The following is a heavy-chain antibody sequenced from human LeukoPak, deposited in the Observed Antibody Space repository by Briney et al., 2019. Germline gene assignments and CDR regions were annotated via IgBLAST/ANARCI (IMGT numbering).Heavy chain of an antibody. Sequence: GGSLRLSCAASGFTFSSYGMHWVRQAPGKGREWAAFIRYGGDTEYYADSVKGRFTISRDNSKNTLYLQINSLIAEDTAVYYCASISSRGWTASDYWGQGTLVIVSS. CDR1: GFTFSSYG. J-gene: IGHJ4*02. CDR2: IRYGGDTE. V-gene: IGHV3-30*02. CDR3: ASISSRGWTASDY. D-gene: IGHD6-19*01.